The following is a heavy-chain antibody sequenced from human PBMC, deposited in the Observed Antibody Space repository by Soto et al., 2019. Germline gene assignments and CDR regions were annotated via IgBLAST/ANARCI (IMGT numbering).Heavy chain of an antibody. CDR1: GGTFNNYA. CDR2: IIPIFNSA. V-gene: IGHV1-69*01. D-gene: IGHD5-12*01. CDR3: AREVTVASYSFDF. J-gene: IGHJ4*02. Sequence: QVQLVQSGAEVKRPGSSVKVSCKASGGTFNNYALSWVRQAPGRGLEWMGGIIPIFNSANYAQKFQGRVTITADDSTSTAYMELRSLRPDDTAVYYCAREVTVASYSFDFWGQGTLVTVSS.